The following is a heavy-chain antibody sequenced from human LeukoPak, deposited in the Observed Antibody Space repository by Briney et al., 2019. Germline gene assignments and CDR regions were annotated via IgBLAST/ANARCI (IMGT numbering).Heavy chain of an antibody. D-gene: IGHD3-16*01. CDR3: ARDRGLGHDY. CDR2: IYYSGST. Sequence: SETLSLTCTVSGGSISSYYWSWIRQPPGKGLEWIGYIYYSGSTNYNPSLKSRVTIPVDTSKNQFSLKLSSVTAADTAVYYCARDRGLGHDYWGQGTLVTVSS. V-gene: IGHV4-59*01. J-gene: IGHJ4*02. CDR1: GGSISSYY.